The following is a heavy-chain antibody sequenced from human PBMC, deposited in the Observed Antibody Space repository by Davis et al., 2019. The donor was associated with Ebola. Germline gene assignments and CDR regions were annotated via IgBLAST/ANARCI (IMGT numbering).Heavy chain of an antibody. J-gene: IGHJ4*02. D-gene: IGHD6-19*01. V-gene: IGHV4-30-2*01. Sequence: PSETLSLTCAVSGGSISSGGYSWSWIRQPPGKGLEWIGYIYHSGSTYYNPSLKSRVTISVDRSKDQFSLKLSSVTAADTAVYYCARNTSGFGYFDNWGQGIRVTVSA. CDR1: GGSISSGGYS. CDR2: IYHSGST. CDR3: ARNTSGFGYFDN.